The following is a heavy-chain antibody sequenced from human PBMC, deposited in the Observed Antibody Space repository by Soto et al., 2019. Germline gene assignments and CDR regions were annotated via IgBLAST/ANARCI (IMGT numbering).Heavy chain of an antibody. D-gene: IGHD2-15*01. CDR1: GGSISSSSYY. J-gene: IGHJ4*02. V-gene: IGHV4-39*07. CDR3: ARGRGGTQTYYFDY. Sequence: SETLSLTCTVSGGSISSSSYYWGWIRQPPGKGLEWIGSIYYSGSTNYNPSLKSRVTISEDTSKNQFSLKLSSVTAADTAVYYCARGRGGTQTYYFDYWGQGTLVTVS. CDR2: IYYSGST.